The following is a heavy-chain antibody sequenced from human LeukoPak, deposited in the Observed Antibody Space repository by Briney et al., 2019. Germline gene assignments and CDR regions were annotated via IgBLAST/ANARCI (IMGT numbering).Heavy chain of an antibody. CDR1: GYTFTSYY. J-gene: IGHJ4*02. CDR3: ARAYYYDSSGYFLFDY. Sequence: ASVKVSCKASGYTFTSYYMHWVRQAPGQGLEWMGIINPSGGSTSYAQKFQGRVTMTRDTSTSTVYMELSSLRSEDTAVYYCARAYYYDSSGYFLFDYWGQGTWSPSPQ. CDR2: INPSGGST. V-gene: IGHV1-46*01. D-gene: IGHD3-22*01.